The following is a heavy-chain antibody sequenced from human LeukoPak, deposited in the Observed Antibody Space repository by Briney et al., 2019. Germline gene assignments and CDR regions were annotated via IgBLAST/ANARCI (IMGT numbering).Heavy chain of an antibody. CDR2: IYLRGNT. Sequence: SGTLSLTCAVSGGSISSSNWWSWVRQPPGKGLEWVGEIYLRGNTNYNPSLESRVSISVDESKTQLSLRLESVTAADTAVYYCARGTITTVTDSWGPGTLVTVSS. CDR1: GGSISSSNW. J-gene: IGHJ4*02. D-gene: IGHD4-17*01. CDR3: ARGTITTVTDS. V-gene: IGHV4-4*02.